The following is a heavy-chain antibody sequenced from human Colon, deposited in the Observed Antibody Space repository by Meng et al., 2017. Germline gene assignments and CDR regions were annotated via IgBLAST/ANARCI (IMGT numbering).Heavy chain of an antibody. V-gene: IGHV4-34*02. D-gene: IGHD2-21*02. Sequence: VQRQQGGAGLLKPSETLSLTCAVYGGSFSGYYWNWIRQAPGKGLEWIGEINHGRSTNYNPSLKNRITMSVDTSRNQFSLNLTSVTAADTAVYYCGSDPTRVTLSQLPVSWGRGTLVTSPQ. CDR1: GGSFSGYY. CDR2: INHGRST. CDR3: GSDPTRVTLSQLPVS. J-gene: IGHJ4*02.